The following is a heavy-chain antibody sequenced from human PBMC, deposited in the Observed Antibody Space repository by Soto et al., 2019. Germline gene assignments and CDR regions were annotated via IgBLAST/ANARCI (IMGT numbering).Heavy chain of an antibody. CDR3: ASDTFTYSRGFMRGRYSGLDV. CDR2: ISSNSDYI. Sequence: LVESGGGLVKPGGSLRLSCAASGFTFYNYNMNWVRQAPGKGLEWVSSISSNSDYIWYADSVEGRFTVSRDNAKNSLFLRMNGLRDEDTAVYYCASDTFTYSRGFMRGRYSGLDVWGQGTTVTVS. D-gene: IGHD3-10*01. CDR1: GFTFYNYN. J-gene: IGHJ6*02. V-gene: IGHV3-21*01.